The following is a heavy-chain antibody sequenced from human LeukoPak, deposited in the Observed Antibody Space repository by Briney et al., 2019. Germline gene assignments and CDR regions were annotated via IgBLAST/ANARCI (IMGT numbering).Heavy chain of an antibody. CDR2: ISSSSSYI. V-gene: IGHV3-21*04. D-gene: IGHD5-18*01. Sequence: SGGSLRLSRAASGFTFSSYSMNWVRQAPGKGLEWVSSISSSSSYIYYADSVKGRFTISRDNAKNSLYLQMNSLRAEDTAVYYCARDLDTAGDDPWGQGTLVTVSS. CDR1: GFTFSSYS. CDR3: ARDLDTAGDDP. J-gene: IGHJ5*02.